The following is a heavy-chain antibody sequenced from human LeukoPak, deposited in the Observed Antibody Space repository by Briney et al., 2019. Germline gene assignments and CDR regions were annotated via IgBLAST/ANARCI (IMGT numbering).Heavy chain of an antibody. CDR3: ARDRDYYDSSGYYDY. Sequence: GGSLRLSCAASGFTFSSYGMHWVRQAPGKGLEWVAFIRYDGSNKYYADSVKGRFTISRDNSKNTLYLQMNSLRAEDTAVYYCARDRDYYDSSGYYDYWGQGTLVTVSS. V-gene: IGHV3-30*02. CDR1: GFTFSSYG. CDR2: IRYDGSNK. J-gene: IGHJ4*02. D-gene: IGHD3-22*01.